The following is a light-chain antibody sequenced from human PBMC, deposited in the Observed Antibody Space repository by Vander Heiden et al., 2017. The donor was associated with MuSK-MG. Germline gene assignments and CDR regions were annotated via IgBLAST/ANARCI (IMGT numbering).Light chain of an antibody. CDR1: QDISNY. CDR3: QQYDNLPPKLT. CDR2: DAS. V-gene: IGKV1-33*01. J-gene: IGKJ4*01. Sequence: ITMTQSPSSLSASVGDRVTITCQASQDISNYLNWYQQKPGKAPKLLIYDASNLETGVPSRFSGSGSGTDFTFTISSLQPEDIATYYCQQYDNLPPKLTFGGGTKVEIK.